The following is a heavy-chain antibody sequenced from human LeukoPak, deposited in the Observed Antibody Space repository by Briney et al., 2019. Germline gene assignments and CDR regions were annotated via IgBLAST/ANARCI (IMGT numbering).Heavy chain of an antibody. CDR3: ARGTAARPIGYGMDV. D-gene: IGHD6-6*01. CDR1: GGSFSGYY. V-gene: IGHV4-34*01. CDR2: ISHSGST. J-gene: IGHJ6*02. Sequence: SETLSLTCAVYGGSFSGYYWSWIRQPPGKGLEWIGEISHSGSTNYNPSLKSRVTISVDTSKNQFSLKLSSVTAADTAVYYCARGTAARPIGYGMDVWGQGTTVTVSS.